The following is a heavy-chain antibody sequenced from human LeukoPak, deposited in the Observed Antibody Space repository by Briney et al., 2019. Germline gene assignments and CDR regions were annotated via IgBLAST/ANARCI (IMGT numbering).Heavy chain of an antibody. Sequence: PSQTLSLTCTVSGGSISSGGYYWSWIRQPPGKGLEWIGYIYHSGSTYYNPSLKSRVTISVDRSKNQFSLKLSSVTAADTAVYYCAREDGGHYAVVDYWGQGTLVTVSS. V-gene: IGHV4-30-2*01. CDR2: IYHSGST. J-gene: IGHJ4*02. D-gene: IGHD4-23*01. CDR1: GGSISSGGYY. CDR3: AREDGGHYAVVDY.